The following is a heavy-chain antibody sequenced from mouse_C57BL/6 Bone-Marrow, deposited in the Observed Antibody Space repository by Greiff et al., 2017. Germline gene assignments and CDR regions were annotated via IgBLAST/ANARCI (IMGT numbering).Heavy chain of an antibody. CDR1: GYTFTSYW. J-gene: IGHJ1*03. CDR2: INPSNGGT. Sequence: VQLQQSGTELVKPGASVKLSCKASGYTFTSYWMHWVKQRPGQGLEWIGNINPSNGGTNYNEKFKSKATLTVDKSSSTAYMQHSSLTSEDSAVYYGASRHPYWYCDVWGTGTTVTVSS. V-gene: IGHV1-53*01. D-gene: IGHD3-1*01. CDR3: ASRHPYWYCDV.